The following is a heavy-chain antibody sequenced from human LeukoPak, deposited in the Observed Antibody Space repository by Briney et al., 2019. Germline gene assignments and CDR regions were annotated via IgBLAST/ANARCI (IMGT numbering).Heavy chain of an antibody. Sequence: SVKVSCKASGYTFTSYGISWARQAPGQGLEWMGWISAYNGNTNYAQKLQGRVTMTTDTSTSTAYMELRSLRSDDTAVYYCARVRSALTIVVVPAAMEASDAFDIWGQGTMVTVSS. CDR3: ARVRSALTIVVVPAAMEASDAFDI. J-gene: IGHJ3*02. V-gene: IGHV1-18*04. CDR2: ISAYNGNT. D-gene: IGHD2-2*01. CDR1: GYTFTSYG.